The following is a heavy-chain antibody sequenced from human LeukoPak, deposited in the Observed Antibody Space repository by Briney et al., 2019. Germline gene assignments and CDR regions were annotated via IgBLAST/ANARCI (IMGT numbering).Heavy chain of an antibody. CDR3: TRRQWLERGYYYYYMDV. CDR1: GFTFSSYG. D-gene: IGHD6-19*01. CDR2: IRSKANSYAT. Sequence: GGSLRLSCAASGFTFSSYGMHWVRQASGKGLEWVGRIRSKANSYATAYAASVKGRFTISRDDSKNTAYLQMNSLKTEGTAVYYCTRRQWLERGYYYYYMDVWGKGTTVTVSS. V-gene: IGHV3-73*01. J-gene: IGHJ6*03.